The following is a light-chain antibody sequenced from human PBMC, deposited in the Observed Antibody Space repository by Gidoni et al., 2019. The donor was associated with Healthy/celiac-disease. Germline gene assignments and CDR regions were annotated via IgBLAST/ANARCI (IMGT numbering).Light chain of an antibody. Sequence: DIVMTQSPLSLTVTPGEPASISCRSSQSLLHSNGYNYLDVYLQKPGQSPQLLIYLGSNRASGVPDRFSGSGSGTDFTLKISRVEAEDVGVYYCMQALQTPLTFGGGTKVEIK. CDR2: LGS. J-gene: IGKJ4*01. CDR3: MQALQTPLT. CDR1: QSLLHSNGYNY. V-gene: IGKV2-28*01.